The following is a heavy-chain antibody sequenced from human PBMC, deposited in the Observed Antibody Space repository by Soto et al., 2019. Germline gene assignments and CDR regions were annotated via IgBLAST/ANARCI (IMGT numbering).Heavy chain of an antibody. CDR3: AKDSVWGSYRSHAPVDY. Sequence: GSLRLSCAASGFTFSGYNMNWVRQAPGKGLEWVSYISSTNSTKYYADSVKGRFTISRDNSKNTLYLQMNSLRAEDTAVYYCAKDSVWGSYRSHAPVDYWGQGTLVTVSS. D-gene: IGHD3-16*02. J-gene: IGHJ4*02. CDR1: GFTFSGYN. CDR2: ISSTNSTK. V-gene: IGHV3-48*01.